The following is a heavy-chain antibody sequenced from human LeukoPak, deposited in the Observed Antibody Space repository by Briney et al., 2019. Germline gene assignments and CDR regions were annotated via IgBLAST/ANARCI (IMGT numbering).Heavy chain of an antibody. D-gene: IGHD6-6*01. J-gene: IGHJ4*02. V-gene: IGHV4-4*09. CDR2: IYTSGST. CDR3: ARLAARPAYYFDY. Sequence: SETLSLTCTVSGGSISSYYWSWIRQPPGKGLEWIGYIYTSGSTNYNPSLKSRVTISVDTSKNQFSLKLSSVTAADTAVYYCARLAARPAYYFDYWGQGTLVTVSS. CDR1: GGSISSYY.